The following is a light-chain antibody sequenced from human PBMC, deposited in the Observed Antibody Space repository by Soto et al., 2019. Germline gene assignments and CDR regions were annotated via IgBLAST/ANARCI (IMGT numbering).Light chain of an antibody. J-gene: IGLJ2*01. CDR3: SSYKINNTIV. CDR2: DVA. V-gene: IGLV2-14*01. CDR1: HSDVGAYRY. Sequence: QSVLTQPASVSGSPGQSITISCTGTHSDVGAYRYVSWYQQHPGKAPKLIIYDVASRPSGVSERFSGSKSGSTASLTISGLQAEDEASYVCSSYKINNTIVFCGGTKLTVL.